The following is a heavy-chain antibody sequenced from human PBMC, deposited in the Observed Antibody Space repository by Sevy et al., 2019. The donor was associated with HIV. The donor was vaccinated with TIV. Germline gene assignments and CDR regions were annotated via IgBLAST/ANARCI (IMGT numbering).Heavy chain of an antibody. CDR1: GFTFSSYG. CDR2: IWYDGSNK. D-gene: IGHD2-15*01. CDR3: ASDDGSGVLPDC. Sequence: GGSLRLSCAASGFTFSSYGMHWVRQAPGKGLEWVAVIWYDGSNKYYADSVKGRFTISRDNSKNTLYLQMNSLRAEDTAVYYCASDDGSGVLPDCWGQGTLVTVSS. V-gene: IGHV3-33*08. J-gene: IGHJ4*02.